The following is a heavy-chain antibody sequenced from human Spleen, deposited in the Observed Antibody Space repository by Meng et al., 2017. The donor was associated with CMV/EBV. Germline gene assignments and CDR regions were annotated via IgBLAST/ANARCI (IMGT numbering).Heavy chain of an antibody. CDR3: ARSAAGYYFDY. CDR2: ISAYNGNT. J-gene: IGHJ4*02. CDR1: GYTFTRYG. Sequence: ASVKVSCKASGYTFTRYGISWVRQAPGQGLEWMGWISAYNGNTNYAQKLQGRVTMTRDTSISTAYMELSRLRSDDTAVYYCARSAAGYYFDYWGQGTLVTVSS. V-gene: IGHV1-18*01. D-gene: IGHD6-13*01.